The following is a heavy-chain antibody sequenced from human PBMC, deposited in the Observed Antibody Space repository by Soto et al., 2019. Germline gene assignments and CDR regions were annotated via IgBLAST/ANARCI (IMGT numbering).Heavy chain of an antibody. V-gene: IGHV4-31*03. CDR1: GGSIDRSNYY. CDR2: IYYSGST. Sequence: PSETLSLTCNVSGGSIDRSNYYWSWIRQHPGKGLEWIGYIYYSGSTYYNPSLKSRVTISVDTSKNQFSLKLSSVTAADTAVYYCARESPLPENWFDPWGQGTLVTVSS. J-gene: IGHJ5*02. CDR3: ARESPLPENWFDP.